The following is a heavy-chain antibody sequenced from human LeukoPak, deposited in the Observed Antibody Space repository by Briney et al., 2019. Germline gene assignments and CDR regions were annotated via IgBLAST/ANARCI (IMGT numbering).Heavy chain of an antibody. D-gene: IGHD3-10*01. CDR1: GGSIGSSTCY. V-gene: IGHV4-39*07. Sequence: PSETLSLTCTVSGGSIGSSTCYWGWIRQPPGKGLEWIGTIYYSGSTYYNPSLKSRVTMSIDTSKNQFSLKLSSVTAADTAVYYCARVYGSGSYSDSWGQGTLVTVSS. J-gene: IGHJ4*02. CDR2: IYYSGST. CDR3: ARVYGSGSYSDS.